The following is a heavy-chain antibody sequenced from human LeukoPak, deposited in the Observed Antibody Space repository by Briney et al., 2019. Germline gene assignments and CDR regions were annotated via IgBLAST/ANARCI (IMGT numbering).Heavy chain of an antibody. CDR2: IYYSGST. V-gene: IGHV4-39*02. CDR1: GGSISSSSYY. J-gene: IGHJ3*02. D-gene: IGHD3-10*01. CDR3: ARDVAGIWDAFDI. Sequence: PSETLSLTCTVSGGSISSSSYYWGWIRQPPGKGLEWIGSIYYSGSTYYDPSLKSRVTISVDTSKNQFSLKLSSVTAADTAVYYCARDVAGIWDAFDIWGQGTMVTVSS.